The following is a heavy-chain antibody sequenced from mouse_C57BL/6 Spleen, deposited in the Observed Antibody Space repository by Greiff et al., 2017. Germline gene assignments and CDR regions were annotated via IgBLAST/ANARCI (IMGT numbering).Heavy chain of an antibody. J-gene: IGHJ3*01. D-gene: IGHD2-4*01. CDR3: ARGYYDYEGFAY. CDR2: ISYDGSN. Sequence: EVQLQESGPGLVKPSQSLSLTCSVTGYSITSGYYWNWLRQFPGNKLEWMGYISYDGSNNYNPSLKNRISITRDTSKNQFFLKLNSVTTEDTATYYCARGYYDYEGFAYWGQGTLVTVSA. CDR1: GYSITSGYY. V-gene: IGHV3-6*01.